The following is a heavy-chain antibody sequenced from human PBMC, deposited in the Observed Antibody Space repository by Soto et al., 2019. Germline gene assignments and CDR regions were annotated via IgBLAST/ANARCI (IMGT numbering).Heavy chain of an antibody. CDR3: AKDPHYDILTGSLDY. CDR1: GFTFDDYA. V-gene: IGHV3-9*01. D-gene: IGHD3-9*01. Sequence: GGSLRLCCAASGFTFDDYAMHWVRQAPGKGLEWVSGISWNSGSIGYADSVKGRFTISRDNAKNSLYLQMNSLRAEDTALYYCAKDPHYDILTGSLDYWGQGTLVTVSS. J-gene: IGHJ4*02. CDR2: ISWNSGSI.